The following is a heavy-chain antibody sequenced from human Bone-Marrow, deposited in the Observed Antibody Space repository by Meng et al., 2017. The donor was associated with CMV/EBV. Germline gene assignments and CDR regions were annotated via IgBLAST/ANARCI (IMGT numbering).Heavy chain of an antibody. J-gene: IGHJ5*02. CDR3: ARDHSIKGFDP. V-gene: IGHV1-18*01. Sequence: SCKASGYTFTSSGISWVRQAPGQGLEWMGWISAYNGNTNYAQKLQGRVTMTTDTSTSTAYMELRSLRSDDTAVYYCARDHSIKGFDPWGQGTLVTVSS. D-gene: IGHD2/OR15-2a*01. CDR1: GYTFTSSG. CDR2: ISAYNGNT.